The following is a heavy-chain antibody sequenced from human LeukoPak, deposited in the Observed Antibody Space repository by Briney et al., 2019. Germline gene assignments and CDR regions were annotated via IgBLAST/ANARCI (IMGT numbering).Heavy chain of an antibody. V-gene: IGHV1-46*01. CDR1: GYTFTSYY. J-gene: IGHJ3*02. D-gene: IGHD1-1*01. CDR3: ATLQTHDAFDI. Sequence: GASVRVSCKASGYTFTSYYMHWVRQAPGQGLEWMGIINPSGGSTSYAQKFQGRVTMTRDTSTGTVYMELSSLRSEDTAVYYCATLQTHDAFDIWGQGTMVTVSS. CDR2: INPSGGST.